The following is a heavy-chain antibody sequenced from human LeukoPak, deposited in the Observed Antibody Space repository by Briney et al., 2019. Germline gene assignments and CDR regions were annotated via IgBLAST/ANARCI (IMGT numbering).Heavy chain of an antibody. CDR1: GYTFTSYA. D-gene: IGHD3-3*01. V-gene: IGHV1-3*01. Sequence: ASVKVSCKASGYTFTSYAMNWVRQAPGQRLEWMGWINAGNGNTKYSQKFQGRVTITRDTSASTAYMELSSLRSEDTAVYYCARSYYDFWSGYSRLELDWFDPWGQGTLVTVSS. J-gene: IGHJ5*02. CDR3: ARSYYDFWSGYSRLELDWFDP. CDR2: INAGNGNT.